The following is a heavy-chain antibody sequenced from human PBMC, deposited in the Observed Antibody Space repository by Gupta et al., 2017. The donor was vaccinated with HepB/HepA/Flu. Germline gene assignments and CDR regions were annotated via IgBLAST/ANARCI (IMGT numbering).Heavy chain of an antibody. D-gene: IGHD7-27*01. CDR1: GFIFSKDA. CDR3: VNDPNWEWGA. CDR2: ISGNSDTT. V-gene: IGHV3-23*01. Sequence: EVQLLESGGGLVQSGGSLRHSCVASGFIFSKDAMTWVRQAPGKGLEWVSIISGNSDTTHYADSVKGRFTISRDNSKNTVYLQMDSLRAEDTALYYCVNDPNWEWGAWGQGTLVTVSS. J-gene: IGHJ5*02.